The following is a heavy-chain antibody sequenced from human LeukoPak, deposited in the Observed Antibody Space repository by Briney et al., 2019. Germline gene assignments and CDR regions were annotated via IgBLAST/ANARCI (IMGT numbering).Heavy chain of an antibody. Sequence: SETLSLTCTFSGGSISSYYWSWIRQPAGKGLEWIGRIYTSGSTNYNPSLKGRVTISVDTSKNQFSLKLSSVTAADTAVYYCARVRDGYNVDAFDIWGQGTMVTVSS. CDR3: ARVRDGYNVDAFDI. D-gene: IGHD5-24*01. CDR1: GGSISSYY. V-gene: IGHV4-4*07. CDR2: IYTSGST. J-gene: IGHJ3*02.